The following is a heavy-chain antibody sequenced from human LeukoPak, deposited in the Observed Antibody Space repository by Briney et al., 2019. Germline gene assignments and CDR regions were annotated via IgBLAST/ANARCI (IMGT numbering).Heavy chain of an antibody. Sequence: PGGSLRLSCAASGFTLSSYSMNWVRQAPGKGLEWVSSISSSSSYIYYADSVKGRFTTSRDNAKNSLYLQMNSLRAEDTAVYYCAPGASIAAAGTKGHYFDYWGQGTLVTVSS. D-gene: IGHD6-13*01. CDR2: ISSSSSYI. J-gene: IGHJ4*02. CDR3: APGASIAAAGTKGHYFDY. V-gene: IGHV3-21*01. CDR1: GFTLSSYS.